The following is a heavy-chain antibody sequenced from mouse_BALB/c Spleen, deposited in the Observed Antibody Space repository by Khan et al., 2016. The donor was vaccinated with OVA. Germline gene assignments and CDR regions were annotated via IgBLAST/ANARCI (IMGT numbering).Heavy chain of an antibody. CDR2: IWSSGIT. V-gene: IGHV2-2*02. J-gene: IGHJ2*01. CDR1: GFSLTNYG. Sequence: VELVESGPGLVQPSQSLSITCTVSGFSLTNYGVHWVRQSPGKGLEWLGVIWSSGITDYNATFISRLSISRDISKSQVFFKMNSLQANDTAIYYCARNRKGYFDYWGQGTTLTVSS. CDR3: ARNRKGYFDY.